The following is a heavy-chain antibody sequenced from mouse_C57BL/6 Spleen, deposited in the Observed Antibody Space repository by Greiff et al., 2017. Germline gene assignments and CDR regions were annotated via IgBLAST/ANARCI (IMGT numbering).Heavy chain of an antibody. Sequence: QVQLQQPGAELVRPGTSVKLSCKASGYTFTSYWMHWVKQRPGQGLEWIGVIDPSDSYTNYNQKFKGKATLTVDTSSSTAYMQLSSLTSEDSAVYYCARSLGRGYFDVWGTGTTVTVSS. V-gene: IGHV1-59*01. CDR1: GYTFTSYW. D-gene: IGHD4-1*01. J-gene: IGHJ1*03. CDR2: IDPSDSYT. CDR3: ARSLGRGYFDV.